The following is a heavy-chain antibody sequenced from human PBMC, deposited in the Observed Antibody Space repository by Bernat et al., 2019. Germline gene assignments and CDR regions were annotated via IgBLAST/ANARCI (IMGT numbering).Heavy chain of an antibody. Sequence: QLQLQESGPGLVKPSETLSLTCTVSGGSISSSSYYWGWIRQPPGKGLEWIGSIYYSGSTYYNPSLKSRVTISVDTSKNQFSLKLSSVTAADTAVYYCANEGLWFGEENFWGQGTLVTVSS. D-gene: IGHD3-10*01. CDR1: GGSISSSSYY. CDR3: ANEGLWFGEENF. V-gene: IGHV4-39*01. J-gene: IGHJ4*02. CDR2: IYYSGST.